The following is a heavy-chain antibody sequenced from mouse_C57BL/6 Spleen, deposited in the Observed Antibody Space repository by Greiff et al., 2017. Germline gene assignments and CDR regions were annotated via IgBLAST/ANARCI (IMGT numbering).Heavy chain of an antibody. J-gene: IGHJ1*03. CDR1: GSTFTSYD. CDR3: ARWVITTVVATDWYFDV. D-gene: IGHD1-1*01. Sequence: VKLVESGPELVKPGASVKLSCKASGSTFTSYDINWVRQRPGQGLEWIGCIYPSDGSTKYNEKFKGKATLTVDTSSSTAYMGLHSLTSEDSAVYFCARWVITTVVATDWYFDVWGTGTTVTVSS. CDR2: IYPSDGST. V-gene: IGHV1-85*01.